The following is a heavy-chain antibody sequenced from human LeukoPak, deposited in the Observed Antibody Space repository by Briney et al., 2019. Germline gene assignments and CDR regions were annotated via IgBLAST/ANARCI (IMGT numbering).Heavy chain of an antibody. CDR2: ISSSSSTI. Sequence: GGSLRLSCAASGFTFSTSGMSWVRQAPGKGLEWVSYISSSSSTIYYADSVKGRFTISRDNAKNSLYLQMNSLRAEDTAVYYCARGRRIVVVLGTTRTHRDYYMDVWGKGTTVTVSS. V-gene: IGHV3-48*01. CDR1: GFTFSTSG. J-gene: IGHJ6*03. D-gene: IGHD2-15*01. CDR3: ARGRRIVVVLGTTRTHRDYYMDV.